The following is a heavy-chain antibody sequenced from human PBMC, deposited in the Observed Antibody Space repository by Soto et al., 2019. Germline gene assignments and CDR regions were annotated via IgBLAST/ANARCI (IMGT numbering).Heavy chain of an antibody. Sequence: VSGPTLVNPTETLTLTCSVSGFSLTDTRMGVSWIRQAPGKALEWLAHIISNDDKPYSTSRKSRLTIAKDTAKSQVVLRMTTMDPVDTGIYYCARAPFYSDSDGYYFEFDYWGPGTLVTVSS. V-gene: IGHV2-26*01. D-gene: IGHD3-22*01. CDR3: ARAPFYSDSDGYYFEFDY. CDR2: IISNDDK. CDR1: GFSLTDTRMG. J-gene: IGHJ4*02.